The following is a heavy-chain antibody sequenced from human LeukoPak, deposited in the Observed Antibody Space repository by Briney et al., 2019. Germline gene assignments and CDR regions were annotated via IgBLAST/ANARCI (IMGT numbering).Heavy chain of an antibody. CDR1: DYTFTSSG. CDR3: ARQAGGYSSGWYQFHFDY. D-gene: IGHD6-19*01. J-gene: IGHJ4*02. Sequence: VASVKVSCKASDYTFTSSGISWVRQAPGQGLEWMGWINTYTGNTNYAQKLQGRVSMTTDTSTRTAYMELRSLRSDDTAMYYCARQAGGYSSGWYQFHFDYWGPGTLVIVSS. V-gene: IGHV1-18*04. CDR2: INTYTGNT.